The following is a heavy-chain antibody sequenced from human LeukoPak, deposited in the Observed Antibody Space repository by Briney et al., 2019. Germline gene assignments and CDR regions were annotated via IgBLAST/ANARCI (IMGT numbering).Heavy chain of an antibody. CDR1: GYTFTSYD. CDR2: MNPNSGNT. V-gene: IGHV1-8*01. J-gene: IGHJ3*02. CDR3: ARDYEYCSGGSCYPNAFDI. Sequence: ASVKVSCKASGYTFTSYDFNWVRQATGQGLEWMGWMNPNSGNTGYAQKFQGRVTMTTDTSTSTAYMELRSLRSDDTAVYYCARDYEYCSGGSCYPNAFDIWGQGTMVTVSS. D-gene: IGHD2-15*01.